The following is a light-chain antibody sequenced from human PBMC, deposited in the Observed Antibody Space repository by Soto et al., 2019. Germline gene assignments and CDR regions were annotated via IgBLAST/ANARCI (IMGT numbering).Light chain of an antibody. CDR1: QSVSDY. CDR2: GAS. Sequence: ETLMTQSPATLSVSPGERATLSCRASQSVSDYLAWYQQRPGKAPRLLIFGASTRATGFPARLSGSGFGTEFTITISSLQSEDFAVYYCQQYKNWPLFGQGTRLEIK. J-gene: IGKJ5*01. CDR3: QQYKNWPL. V-gene: IGKV3-15*01.